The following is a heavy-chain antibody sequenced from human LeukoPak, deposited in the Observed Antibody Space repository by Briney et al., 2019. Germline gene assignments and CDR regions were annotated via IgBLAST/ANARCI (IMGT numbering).Heavy chain of an antibody. J-gene: IGHJ4*02. Sequence: LPGGSLRLSCAASGFTFSNYWMHWVRHAPGKGLVWVSRIDSGGNNIAYADSVKGRFTISRDNAKNTVYLQMNSLRAEDTAVYFCARIRGEQWLDYWGQGTLVTVSS. CDR1: GFTFSNYW. V-gene: IGHV3-74*01. CDR2: IDSGGNNI. D-gene: IGHD6-19*01. CDR3: ARIRGEQWLDY.